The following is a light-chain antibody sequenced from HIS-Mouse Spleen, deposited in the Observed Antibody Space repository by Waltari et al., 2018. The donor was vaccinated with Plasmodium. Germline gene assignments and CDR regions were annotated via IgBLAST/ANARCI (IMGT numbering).Light chain of an antibody. CDR1: SSDVGSYNL. CDR2: EGS. Sequence: QSALTQPASVSGSPGQSIPISCPGTSSDVGSYNLVSWYHQHPGKAPKLMIYEGSKWPSGVSNRFSGSKSGNTASLTISGLQAEDEADYYCCSYAGSSTNWVFGGGTKLTVL. J-gene: IGLJ3*02. CDR3: CSYAGSSTNWV. V-gene: IGLV2-23*01.